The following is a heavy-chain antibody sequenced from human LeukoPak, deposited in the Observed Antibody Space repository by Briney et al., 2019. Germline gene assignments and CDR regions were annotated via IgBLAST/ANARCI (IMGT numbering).Heavy chain of an antibody. J-gene: IGHJ4*02. CDR3: ARYNWNYARTYYFDY. D-gene: IGHD1-7*01. V-gene: IGHV3-23*01. CDR2: ISGSGGTT. Sequence: PGGSLRLSCAASGITFSNYAMSWVRQAPGTGLEWVSAISGSGGTTYYADSVKGRFTISRDNSKNTLYMQMNSLRDEDTAVYYCARYNWNYARTYYFDYWGQGTLVTVSS. CDR1: GITFSNYA.